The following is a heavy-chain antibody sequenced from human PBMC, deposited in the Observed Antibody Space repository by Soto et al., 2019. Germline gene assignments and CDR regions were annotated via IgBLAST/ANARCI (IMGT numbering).Heavy chain of an antibody. J-gene: IGHJ3*02. D-gene: IGHD2-8*01. Sequence: GSLRLSCEASGFTFSSYPMIWVRQAPEKGLEWVSGVTATGSDTYYADSVKGRFTISRDDSKNTLYLQMNSLRAEDTALYYCTKKGNGNHPFDTWGQGTKVTVSS. CDR1: GFTFSSYP. CDR2: VTATGSDT. CDR3: TKKGNGNHPFDT. V-gene: IGHV3-23*01.